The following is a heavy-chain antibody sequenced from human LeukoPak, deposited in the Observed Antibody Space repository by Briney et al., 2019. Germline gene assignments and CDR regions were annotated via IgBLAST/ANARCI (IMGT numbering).Heavy chain of an antibody. V-gene: IGHV3-23*01. Sequence: GGSLRLSCAASGFTFSSYAMIWVRQAPGKGLEWVSAISGSGGSTYYADSVKGRFTISRDNSKNTLYLQMNSLRAEDTAVYYCAAPYDILTGYYRLYYYYYYGMDVWGQGTTVTVSS. CDR3: AAPYDILTGYYRLYYYYYYGMDV. CDR1: GFTFSSYA. J-gene: IGHJ6*02. D-gene: IGHD3-9*01. CDR2: ISGSGGST.